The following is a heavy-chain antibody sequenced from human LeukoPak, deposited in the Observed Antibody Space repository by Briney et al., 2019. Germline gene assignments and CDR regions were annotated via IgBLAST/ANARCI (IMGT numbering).Heavy chain of an antibody. CDR3: AREPYYYDSSGYPRDY. CDR1: GGSISSGDYY. V-gene: IGHV4-30-4*01. Sequence: SETLSLTCTVSGGSISSGDYYWSWLRQPPGTGLEWIGYIYYSGSTYYNPSLKSRVTISVDTSKNQFSLKLSSVTAADTAVYYCAREPYYYDSSGYPRDYWGQGTLVTVSS. J-gene: IGHJ4*02. CDR2: IYYSGST. D-gene: IGHD3-22*01.